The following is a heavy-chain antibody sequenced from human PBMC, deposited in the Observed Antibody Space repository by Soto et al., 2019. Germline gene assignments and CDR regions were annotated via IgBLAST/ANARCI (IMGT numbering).Heavy chain of an antibody. Sequence: TGGSLRLSCAASGFTFSSYAMSWVRQAPGKGLEWVSAISGSGGSTYYADSVKGRFTISRDNSKNTLYLQMNSLRAEDTAVYYCANAASEPNDIVVVVAANNWFDPWGQGTLVTVSS. J-gene: IGHJ5*02. D-gene: IGHD2-15*01. CDR3: ANAASEPNDIVVVVAANNWFDP. V-gene: IGHV3-23*01. CDR1: GFTFSSYA. CDR2: ISGSGGST.